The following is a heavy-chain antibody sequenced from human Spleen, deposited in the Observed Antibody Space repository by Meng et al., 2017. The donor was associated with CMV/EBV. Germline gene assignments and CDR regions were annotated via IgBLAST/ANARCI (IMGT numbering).Heavy chain of an antibody. CDR1: GFTFSSYN. CDR2: ISSSSSYI. V-gene: IGHV3-21*01. J-gene: IGHJ4*02. D-gene: IGHD2/OR15-2a*01. Sequence: GESLKISCAASGFTFSSYNMNWVRQAPGKGLEWVSSISSSSSYIYYADSVKGRFTISRDNSKNMLYLQMNALGAEDTAMYYCAASEITAATTFNFWGRGTLVTVSS. CDR3: AASEITAATTFNF.